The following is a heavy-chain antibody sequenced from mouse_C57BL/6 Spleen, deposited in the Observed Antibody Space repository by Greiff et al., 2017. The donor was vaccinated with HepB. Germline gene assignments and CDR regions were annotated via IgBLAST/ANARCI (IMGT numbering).Heavy chain of an antibody. CDR2: IWSGGST. J-gene: IGHJ2*01. Sequence: QVHVKQSGPGLVQPSQSLSITCTVSGFSLTSYGVHWVRQSPGKGLEWLGVIWSGGSTDYNAAFISRLSISKDNSKSQVFFKMNSLQADDTAIYYCAREVNYGSYFDYWGQGTTLTVSS. CDR3: AREVNYGSYFDY. V-gene: IGHV2-2*01. CDR1: GFSLTSYG. D-gene: IGHD1-1*01.